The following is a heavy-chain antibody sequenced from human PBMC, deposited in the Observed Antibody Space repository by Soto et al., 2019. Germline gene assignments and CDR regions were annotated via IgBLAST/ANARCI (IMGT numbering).Heavy chain of an antibody. D-gene: IGHD3-3*01. CDR1: GGTFSSYA. CDR3: ASSPFWSGYYMSWFDP. J-gene: IGHJ5*02. V-gene: IGHV1-69*13. Sequence: GXSVKVSFKASGGTFSSYAISWVRQAPGQGLEWMGGIIPIFGTANYAQKFQGRVTITADESTSTAYMELSSLRSEDTAVYYCASSPFWSGYYMSWFDPWGQGTLVTVSS. CDR2: IIPIFGTA.